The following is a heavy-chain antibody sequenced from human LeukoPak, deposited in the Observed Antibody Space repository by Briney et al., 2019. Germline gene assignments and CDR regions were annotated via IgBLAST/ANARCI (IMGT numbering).Heavy chain of an antibody. J-gene: IGHJ3*02. CDR3: ASETYYYDSSGYDSAFDI. CDR2: INPSGGST. V-gene: IGHV1-46*01. CDR1: GYTFTSYY. D-gene: IGHD3-22*01. Sequence: ASVKVSCKASGYTFTSYYMHWVRQAPGQGLEWMGIINPSGGSTSYAQKFQGRVTITTDESTSTAYMELSSLRSEDTAVYYCASETYYYDSSGYDSAFDIWGQGTMVTVSS.